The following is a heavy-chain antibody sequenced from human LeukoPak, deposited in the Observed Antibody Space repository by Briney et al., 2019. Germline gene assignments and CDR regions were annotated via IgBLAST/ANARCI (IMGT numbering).Heavy chain of an antibody. CDR3: ASSGVEMATNFDY. CDR2: IYYSGST. Sequence: SETLSLTCTVSGGSISSYYWSWIRQLPGKGLEWIGYIYYSGSTNYNPSLKSRVTISVDTSKNQFSLKLSSVTAADTAVYYCASSGVEMATNFDYWGQGTLVTVSS. J-gene: IGHJ4*02. D-gene: IGHD5-24*01. V-gene: IGHV4-59*01. CDR1: GGSISSYY.